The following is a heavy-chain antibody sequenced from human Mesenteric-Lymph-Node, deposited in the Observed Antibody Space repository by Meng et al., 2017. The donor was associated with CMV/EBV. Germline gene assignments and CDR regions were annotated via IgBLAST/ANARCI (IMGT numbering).Heavy chain of an antibody. CDR3: ARALNWYDPRWYFDL. D-gene: IGHD1-1*01. J-gene: IGHJ2*01. CDR1: GVSISSAAYY. V-gene: IGHV4-30-4*08. Sequence: GVSISSAAYYWGSIRQATGKGLEWLGYIYYTGSTFYNPSLKGRGLISVDTSKDQFSLTLSSVTAADTAVYFCARALNWYDPRWYFDLWGRGTLVTVSS. CDR2: IYYTGST.